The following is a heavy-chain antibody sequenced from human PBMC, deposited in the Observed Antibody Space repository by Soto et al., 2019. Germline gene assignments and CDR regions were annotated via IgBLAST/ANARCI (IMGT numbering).Heavy chain of an antibody. Sequence: VESLKISFKGSGYSFTSYWICWVRQMPGKGLEWMGIIYPGDSDTRYSPSFQGQVTISADKSISTAYLQWSSLKASDTAMYYCARQSLAAAATGAFDIWGQGTMVTVSS. CDR2: IYPGDSDT. CDR1: GYSFTSYW. J-gene: IGHJ3*02. CDR3: ARQSLAAAATGAFDI. V-gene: IGHV5-51*01. D-gene: IGHD6-13*01.